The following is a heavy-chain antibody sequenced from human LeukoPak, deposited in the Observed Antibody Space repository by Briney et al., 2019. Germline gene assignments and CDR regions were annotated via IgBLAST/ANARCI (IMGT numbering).Heavy chain of an antibody. CDR2: ISGSSGII. J-gene: IGHJ4*02. CDR3: ARGAYYYED. Sequence: GGSLRLSCAASGFTFNTYTMNWVRQAPGKGLEWVSYISGSSGIIDYADSVRGRFTISRDNAKNSLYLQMNSLRAEDTAVYYCARGAYYYEDWGQGTLVTVSS. V-gene: IGHV3-48*01. D-gene: IGHD3-22*01. CDR1: GFTFNTYT.